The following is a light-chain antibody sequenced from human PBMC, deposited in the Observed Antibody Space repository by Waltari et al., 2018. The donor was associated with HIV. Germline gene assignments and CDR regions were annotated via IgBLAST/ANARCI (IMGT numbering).Light chain of an antibody. CDR2: GAS. CDR3: QQSFSTLLT. V-gene: IGKV1-39*01. J-gene: IGKJ4*01. CDR1: QTISTY. Sequence: DIQLTQSPSSLSASVGDSVTISCRASQTISTYLNWYQQKPGKAPKLLISGASSLQSGVPSRFSGGGFDTDFSLTISNLQPDDFATYYCQQSFSTLLTFGGGTKVEIK.